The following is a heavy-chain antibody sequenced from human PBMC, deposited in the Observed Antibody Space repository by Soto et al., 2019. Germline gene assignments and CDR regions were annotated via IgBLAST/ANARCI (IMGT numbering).Heavy chain of an antibody. D-gene: IGHD3-3*02. CDR3: ARDKVIQQLGGNYYYILDV. Sequence: QVQLMQSGAEVKKPGSSVKVSCKASGGTFSTSAISWVREAPGEGLEWVGGIMPVFATPDYAQKFQGRVTISADESTTTAYLDLTSLTTDDTAVYFCARDKVIQQLGGNYYYILDVWGQGTAITISS. CDR2: IMPVFATP. CDR1: GGTFSTSA. V-gene: IGHV1-69*12. J-gene: IGHJ6*02.